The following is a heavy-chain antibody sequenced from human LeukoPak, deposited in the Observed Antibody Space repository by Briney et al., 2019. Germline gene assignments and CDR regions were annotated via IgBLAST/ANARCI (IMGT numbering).Heavy chain of an antibody. V-gene: IGHV1-18*01. Sequence: ASVKVSCKASGYTFTSYGISWVRQAPGQGLEWMGWISAYNGNTNYAQKLQGRVTMTTDTSTSTAYMELRSLRSDDTAVYYCARRVNNGYGDYGWFDPWGQGTLVTVSS. CDR3: ARRVNNGYGDYGWFDP. D-gene: IGHD4-17*01. J-gene: IGHJ5*02. CDR2: ISAYNGNT. CDR1: GYTFTSYG.